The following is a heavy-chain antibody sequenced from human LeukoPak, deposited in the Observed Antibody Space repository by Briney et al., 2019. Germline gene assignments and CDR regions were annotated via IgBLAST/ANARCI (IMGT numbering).Heavy chain of an antibody. CDR3: AREGLGSGSDP. D-gene: IGHD3-10*01. CDR1: GGSIRTYY. CDR2: VYYTGST. Sequence: SETLSLTCTVSGGSIRTYYWSWIRQPPGGGLEWIGYVYYTGSTDYNPSLKSRVSMSVDTSINQFSLKLSSVTAADTAVYYCAREGLGSGSDPGGQGTLVTVSS. J-gene: IGHJ5*02. V-gene: IGHV4-59*12.